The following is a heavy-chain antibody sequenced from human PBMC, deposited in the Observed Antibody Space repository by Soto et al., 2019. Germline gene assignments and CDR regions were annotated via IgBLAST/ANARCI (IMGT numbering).Heavy chain of an antibody. CDR3: ARVYMFRGVGRWFDP. CDR2: INPNTGVT. CDR1: GYTFTGYY. D-gene: IGHD3-10*01. J-gene: IGHJ5*02. V-gene: IGHV1-2*04. Sequence: ASVKVSCKASGYTFTGYYIHWVRQAPRQGLEWMGWINPNTGVTKYSQKFQGSVTMTRDTSLNTAYMELTRLKFDDTAVYYCARVYMFRGVGRWFDPWGRGTLVTVPQ.